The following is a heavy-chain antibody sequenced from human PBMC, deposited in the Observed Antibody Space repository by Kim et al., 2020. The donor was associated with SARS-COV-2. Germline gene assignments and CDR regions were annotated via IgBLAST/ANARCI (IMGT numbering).Heavy chain of an antibody. D-gene: IGHD3-16*02. J-gene: IGHJ5*02. CDR1: GGSISSYY. CDR2: IYYSGST. CDR3: ARDLRDYVWGSYRSNWFDP. V-gene: IGHV4-59*13. Sequence: SETLSLTCTVSGGSISSYYWSWIRQPPGKGLEWIGYIYYSGSTNYNPSLKSRVTISVDTSKNQFSLKLSSVTAADTAVYYCARDLRDYVWGSYRSNWFDP.